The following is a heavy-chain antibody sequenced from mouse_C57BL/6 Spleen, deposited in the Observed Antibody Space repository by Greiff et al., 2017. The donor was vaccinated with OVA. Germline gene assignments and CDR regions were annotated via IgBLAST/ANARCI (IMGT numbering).Heavy chain of an antibody. Sequence: VQLQQPGAELVKPGASVKLSCKASGYTFTSYWMHWVKQRPGQGLEWIGMIHPNSGSTNYNEKFKSKATLTVDKSSSTAYMQLSSLTSEDSAVYYCARQITTVVARGGYFDYWGQGTTLTVSS. J-gene: IGHJ2*01. D-gene: IGHD1-1*01. V-gene: IGHV1-64*01. CDR1: GYTFTSYW. CDR2: IHPNSGST. CDR3: ARQITTVVARGGYFDY.